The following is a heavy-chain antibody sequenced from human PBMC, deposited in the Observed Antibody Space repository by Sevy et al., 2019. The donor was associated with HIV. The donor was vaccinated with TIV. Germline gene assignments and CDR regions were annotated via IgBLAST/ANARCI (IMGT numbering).Heavy chain of an antibody. CDR2: VDDSGRT. J-gene: IGHJ6*02. D-gene: IGHD3-9*01. CDR3: AREVYDIMTGYSGGMDV. V-gene: IGHV4-59*01. CDR1: GGSINSFY. Sequence: SETLSLICTGSGGSINSFYWNWIRQSPGKGLEWIGYVDDSGRTNSNPSLKSRVTISKDMSQNQVSLKLTSVTAADTAVYYCAREVYDIMTGYSGGMDVWGQGTTVTVSS.